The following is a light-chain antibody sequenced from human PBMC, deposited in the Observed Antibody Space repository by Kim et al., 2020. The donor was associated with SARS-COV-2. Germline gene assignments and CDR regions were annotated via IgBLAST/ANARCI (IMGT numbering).Light chain of an antibody. V-gene: IGKV1-39*01. CDR2: AAA. CDR1: QSVNQF. Sequence: DIQMTQSPSSLSASVGDRVSITCRASQSVNQFLNWYQQEPGKAPKLPIYAAATLQSGIPSRFSGSGSETEFTLTISSLQAEDFATYYCQQTYSTPYTFGQGTKLEIK. CDR3: QQTYSTPYT. J-gene: IGKJ2*01.